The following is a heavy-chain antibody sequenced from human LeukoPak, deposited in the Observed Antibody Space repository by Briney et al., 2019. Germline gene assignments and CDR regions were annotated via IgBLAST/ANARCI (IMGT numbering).Heavy chain of an antibody. V-gene: IGHV3-66*01. D-gene: IGHD4-17*01. CDR2: LYSDGDT. Sequence: PGGSLRLSCAASGLAVTNNYWHWVRQPPGKGPEWISILYSDGDTKYADSVKGRFTFSRDSSRNPLYLQMNGLRAEDTAVYYCTYGDYPLTYWGQGTLVSVSS. CDR1: GLAVTNNY. J-gene: IGHJ4*02. CDR3: TYGDYPLTY.